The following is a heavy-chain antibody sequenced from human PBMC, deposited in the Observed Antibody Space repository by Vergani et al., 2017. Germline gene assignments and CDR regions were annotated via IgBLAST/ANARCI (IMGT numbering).Heavy chain of an antibody. V-gene: IGHV4-31*03. CDR3: ARNPREYVSVTVASWYFDL. Sequence: QVQLQESGPGLVKASQTLSLTCSVSGAYVGSGGYYWSWVRQRPGMGLDWIGYIYYSGTTYYNPSLESRLTISLDTSENHLSLKLTSVTAADTAVYYCARNPREYVSVTVASWYFDLWGRGTLVTVSS. CDR1: GAYVGSGGYY. D-gene: IGHD3-16*01. J-gene: IGHJ2*01. CDR2: IYYSGTT.